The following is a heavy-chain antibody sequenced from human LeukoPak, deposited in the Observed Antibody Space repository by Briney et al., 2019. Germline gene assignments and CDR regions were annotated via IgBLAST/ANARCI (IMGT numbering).Heavy chain of an antibody. J-gene: IGHJ5*02. CDR2: VYYTGNS. CDR3: ARGLNWFDP. Sequence: SETLSLTCTVSGGSISNYYWSWIRQPPGKGLEWIGYVYYTGNSDYNSSLESRVTISVDTSKNQFSLKLTSVTAADTAVYYCARGLNWFDPWGQGTLVTVSS. CDR1: GGSISNYY. V-gene: IGHV4-59*01.